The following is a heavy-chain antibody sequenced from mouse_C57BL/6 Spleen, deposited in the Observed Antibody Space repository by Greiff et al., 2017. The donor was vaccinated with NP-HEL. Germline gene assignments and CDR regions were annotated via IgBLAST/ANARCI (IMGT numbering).Heavy chain of an antibody. Sequence: EVMLVESGGGLVKPGGSLKLSCAASGFTFSSYAMSWVRQTSEKRLEWVATISDGGSYTYYPDNVKGRFTISRDNAKNNLYLQMSHLKSEDTAMYYCASLGNYFDYWGQGTTLTVSS. CDR1: GFTFSSYA. V-gene: IGHV5-4*03. J-gene: IGHJ2*01. CDR3: ASLGNYFDY. CDR2: ISDGGSYT. D-gene: IGHD4-1*01.